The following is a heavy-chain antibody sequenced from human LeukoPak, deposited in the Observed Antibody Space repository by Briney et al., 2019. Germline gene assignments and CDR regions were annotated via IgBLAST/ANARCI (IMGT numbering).Heavy chain of an antibody. D-gene: IGHD3-22*01. Sequence: PGGSLRLSCAASGSTFSSYTMHWARQAPGKGLDWVTIISYDGSNEYYAASVKGRFTISRDNSRNTVFLQMNSLRDEDTAVYYCARGSTHGSSGYLRPFDYWGRGTLATVSS. J-gene: IGHJ4*02. V-gene: IGHV3-30-3*01. CDR2: ISYDGSNE. CDR3: ARGSTHGSSGYLRPFDY. CDR1: GSTFSSYT.